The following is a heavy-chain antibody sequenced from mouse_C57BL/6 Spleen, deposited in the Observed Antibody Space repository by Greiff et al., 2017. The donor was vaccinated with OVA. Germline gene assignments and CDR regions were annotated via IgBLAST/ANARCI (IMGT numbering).Heavy chain of an antibody. CDR3: AREGTTRCLFAY. CDR2: IYPGDGDT. CDR1: GYAFSSSW. D-gene: IGHD2-14*01. V-gene: IGHV1-82*01. J-gene: IGHJ3*01. Sequence: QVQLKQSGPELVKPGASVKISCKASGYAFSSSWMNWVKQRPGKGLEWIGRIYPGDGDTNYNGKFKGKATLTADKSSSTAYMQLSSLTSEDSAVYFCAREGTTRCLFAYWGQGTLVTVSA.